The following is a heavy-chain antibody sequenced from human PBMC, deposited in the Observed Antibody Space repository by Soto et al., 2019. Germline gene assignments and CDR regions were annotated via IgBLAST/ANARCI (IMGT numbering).Heavy chain of an antibody. J-gene: IGHJ4*02. CDR2: ISDSGGST. CDR1: GFTFSNYG. CDR3: AKHIGTLTGTSDY. Sequence: VGSLRLSCAASGFTFSNYGMSWVRQAPGKGLEWVSVISDSGGSTYYADSVKGRFTVSRDNSKNTLYLRMNSLRAEDTALYYCAKHIGTLTGTSDYWGQGTLVTVSS. V-gene: IGHV3-23*01. D-gene: IGHD4-17*01.